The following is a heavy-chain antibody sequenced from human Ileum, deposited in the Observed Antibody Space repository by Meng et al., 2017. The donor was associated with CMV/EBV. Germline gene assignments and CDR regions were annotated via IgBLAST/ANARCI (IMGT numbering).Heavy chain of an antibody. CDR3: ERAIYYCKGITCLRPDYDVLADSSYYFDY. D-gene: IGHD3-9*01. CDR2: INHRGDT. J-gene: IGHJ4*02. Sequence: SDTLSLTCDLSDASFSTYYWGWTARPPGKGVEWIGTINHRGDTNYDPSLWRRVTVSVDTSKNQVSLKLTTVTAAKTATYYSERAIYYCKGITCLRPDYDVLADSSYYFDYWGQGSLVTVSS. CDR1: DASFSTYY. V-gene: IGHV4-34*01.